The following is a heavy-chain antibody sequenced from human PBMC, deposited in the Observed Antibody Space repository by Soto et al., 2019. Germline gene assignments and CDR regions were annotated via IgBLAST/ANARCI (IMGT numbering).Heavy chain of an antibody. J-gene: IGHJ4*02. CDR2: INHSGST. Sequence: TSETLSLTCAVYGGSFSGYYWSWIRQPPGKGLEWIGEINHSGSTNYNPSLKSRVTISVDTSKNQFSLKLSSVTAADTAVYYCARGRGSIVLMVYATYFDYWGQGTLVTVSS. V-gene: IGHV4-34*01. CDR1: GGSFSGYY. CDR3: ARGRGSIVLMVYATYFDY. D-gene: IGHD2-8*01.